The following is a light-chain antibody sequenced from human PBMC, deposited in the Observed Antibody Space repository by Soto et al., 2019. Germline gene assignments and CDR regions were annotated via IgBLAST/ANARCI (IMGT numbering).Light chain of an antibody. Sequence: QPVLTQPASVSGSPGQSITISCTGTSSDIGAYNYVSWYQHHPGKAPKLMIYGVSDRPSGVSNRFSGSKSGNTASLTISGLKAEDEADYYCSSYTTSSSRVFGGGTKLTVL. CDR2: GVS. J-gene: IGLJ3*02. CDR1: SSDIGAYNY. CDR3: SSYTTSSSRV. V-gene: IGLV2-14*01.